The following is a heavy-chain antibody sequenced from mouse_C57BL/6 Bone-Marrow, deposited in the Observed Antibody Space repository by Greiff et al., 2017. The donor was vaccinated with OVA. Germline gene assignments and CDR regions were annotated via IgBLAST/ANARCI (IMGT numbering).Heavy chain of an antibody. CDR3: AREGDGYRAWFAY. Sequence: QVQLKQPGAELVKPGASVKLSCKASGYTFTSYWMHWVKQRPGRGLEWIGRIDPTSGGTKYNEKFKSKATLTVDKPSSTAYMQLSSLTSEDSAVYYCAREGDGYRAWFAYWGQGTLVTVSA. J-gene: IGHJ3*01. CDR2: IDPTSGGT. D-gene: IGHD2-3*01. CDR1: GYTFTSYW. V-gene: IGHV1-72*01.